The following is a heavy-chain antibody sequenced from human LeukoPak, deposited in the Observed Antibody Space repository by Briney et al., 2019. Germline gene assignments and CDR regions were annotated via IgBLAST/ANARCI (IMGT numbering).Heavy chain of an antibody. CDR2: ISDDGSNK. CDR3: ANDVGEVRWSLEF. Sequence: GSLKLSCAVSGFTFSNYGMHWVRQAPGKGLEWVALISDDGSNKYYSESVKGRFTISRDNSKNTLYLQMNSLRADDTAAYYCANDVGEVRWSLEFWGQGTLVTVSS. J-gene: IGHJ4*02. D-gene: IGHD5-24*01. CDR1: GFTFSNYG. V-gene: IGHV3-30*18.